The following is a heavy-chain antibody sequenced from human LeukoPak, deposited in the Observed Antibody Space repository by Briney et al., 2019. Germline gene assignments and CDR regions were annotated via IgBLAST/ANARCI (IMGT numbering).Heavy chain of an antibody. J-gene: IGHJ4*02. Sequence: GGSLRLSCGASGFTFGTYWMHWVRQAPGKGLVWVSGINSDGGTTTYADSVKGRFTISRDNAKNTLYLQMNSLRPDDTALYYCSTDPRLLIYWGQGTLVTVSS. CDR1: GFTFGTYW. D-gene: IGHD2-8*01. V-gene: IGHV3-74*01. CDR3: STDPRLLIY. CDR2: INSDGGTT.